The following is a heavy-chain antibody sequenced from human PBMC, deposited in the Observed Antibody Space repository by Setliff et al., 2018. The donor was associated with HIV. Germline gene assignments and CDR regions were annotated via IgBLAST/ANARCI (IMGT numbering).Heavy chain of an antibody. Sequence: VGSLRLSCAASGFTFSSYAMHWVRKAPGKGLEWVAVISYDGSNKYYADSVKGRFTISRDNSKNTLYLQMNSLRAEDTAVYYCAREIFFAGPIDYWGQGTLVTVSS. CDR1: GFTFSSYA. D-gene: IGHD3-3*01. V-gene: IGHV3-30-3*01. J-gene: IGHJ4*02. CDR3: AREIFFAGPIDY. CDR2: ISYDGSNK.